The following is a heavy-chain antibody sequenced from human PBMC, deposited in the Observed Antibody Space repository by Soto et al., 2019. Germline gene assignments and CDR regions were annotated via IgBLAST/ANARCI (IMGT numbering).Heavy chain of an antibody. D-gene: IGHD6-19*01. CDR1: GFTFASHV. V-gene: IGHV3-23*01. Sequence: EAQLLESGGDLIQPGGSLTLSCAASGFTFASHVMSWVRQAPGKGLEWVSGISANGGRANYADSVKGRFSLSRDNSKNTMFLQMDSLTAEDTAIYYCASWVIALGGTGYFRHWGQGTLITVSS. CDR3: ASWVIALGGTGYFRH. CDR2: ISANGGRA. J-gene: IGHJ1*01.